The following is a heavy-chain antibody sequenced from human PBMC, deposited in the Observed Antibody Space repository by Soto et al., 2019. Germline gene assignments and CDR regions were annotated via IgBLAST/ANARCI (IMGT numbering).Heavy chain of an antibody. D-gene: IGHD1-26*01. CDR1: GFSFETSA. J-gene: IGHJ4*02. CDR2: VTYSGGTT. Sequence: GGSLRLSCAASGFSFETSAMTWVRQAPGTGLTWISTVTYSGGTTYYAPSVKGRSTISRDNSGRTLFLQMNDLRGDDTGIYYCGRGGTTSGFQFWGLGTLVTVSS. V-gene: IGHV3-23*01. CDR3: GRGGTTSGFQF.